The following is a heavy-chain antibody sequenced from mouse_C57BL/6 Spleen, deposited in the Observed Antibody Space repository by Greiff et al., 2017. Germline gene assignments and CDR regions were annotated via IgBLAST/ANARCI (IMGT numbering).Heavy chain of an antibody. J-gene: IGHJ4*01. CDR3: TRDGLGLYAMDY. CDR1: GFTFSSYA. D-gene: IGHD4-1*01. V-gene: IGHV5-9-1*02. CDR2: ISSGGDYI. Sequence: EVQVVESGEGLVKPGGSLKLSCAASGFTFSSYAMSWVRQTPEKRLEWVAYISSGGDYIYYADTVKGRVTISRDNARNTLYLQMSSLKSEDTAMYYCTRDGLGLYAMDYWGQGTSVTVS.